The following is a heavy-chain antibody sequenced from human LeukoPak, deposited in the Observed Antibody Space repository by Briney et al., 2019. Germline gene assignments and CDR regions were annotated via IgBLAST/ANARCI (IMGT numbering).Heavy chain of an antibody. CDR2: IYYSGST. Sequence: SETLSLTCTVSGGSISSYYWSWIRQPPGKGLEWIGYIYYSGSTNYNPSLKSRVTISVDTSKNQFSPKLSSVTAADTAVYYCARSGVVVGATSPFDYWGQGTLVTVSS. D-gene: IGHD1-26*01. J-gene: IGHJ4*02. CDR1: GGSISSYY. V-gene: IGHV4-59*01. CDR3: ARSGVVVGATSPFDY.